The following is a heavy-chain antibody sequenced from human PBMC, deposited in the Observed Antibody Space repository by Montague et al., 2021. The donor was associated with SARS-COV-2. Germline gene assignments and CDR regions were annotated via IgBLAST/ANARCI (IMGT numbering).Heavy chain of an antibody. CDR1: GGSISSSSYY. J-gene: IGHJ6*02. CDR3: ARQGDIVVVVAATEIHYYYGMDV. D-gene: IGHD2-15*01. V-gene: IGHV4-39*01. Sequence: SETLSLTCTVSGGSISSSSYYWGWIRQPPGKGLEWIGSIYYSGSTYYNPSLKSRVIISVDTSKNQFSLKLSSVTAADTAVYYCARQGDIVVVVAATEIHYYYGMDVWGQGTTVTVS. CDR2: IYYSGST.